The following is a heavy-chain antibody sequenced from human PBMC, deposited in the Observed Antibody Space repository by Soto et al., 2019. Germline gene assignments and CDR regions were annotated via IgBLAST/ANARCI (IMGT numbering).Heavy chain of an antibody. V-gene: IGHV3-21*01. Sequence: EVQLVESGGGLVKPGGSLRLSCAASGFTFSSYSMNWVRQAPGKGLEWVSSISSSSSYIYYADSVKGRFTISRDNAKNSLYLQMNSLRAEDTAVYYCARDQPTQWSNDYWGQGTLVTVSS. J-gene: IGHJ4*02. CDR2: ISSSSSYI. D-gene: IGHD2-15*01. CDR1: GFTFSSYS. CDR3: ARDQPTQWSNDY.